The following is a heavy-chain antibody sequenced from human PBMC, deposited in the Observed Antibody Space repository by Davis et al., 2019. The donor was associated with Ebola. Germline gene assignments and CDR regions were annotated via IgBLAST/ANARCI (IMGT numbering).Heavy chain of an antibody. V-gene: IGHV3-30*18. J-gene: IGHJ6*04. CDR3: AKDIGATITYGLDV. CDR2: ISYDATDK. CDR1: GFTFTSYA. D-gene: IGHD5-12*01. Sequence: GGSLRLSCLASGFTFTSYAMHWVRQAPGKGLEWVAVISYDATDKFYADSVKGRFTISRDNAKNSLYLQMDSLRAEDTALYYCAKDIGATITYGLDVWGKGTTVTVSS.